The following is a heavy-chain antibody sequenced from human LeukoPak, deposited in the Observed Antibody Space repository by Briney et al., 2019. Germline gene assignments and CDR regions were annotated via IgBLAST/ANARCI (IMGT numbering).Heavy chain of an antibody. CDR2: INPNSGGT. Sequence: GASVKVSCKASGYTFTGYYMHWVRQAPGQGLEWMGWINPNSGGTNYVQKFQGRVTMTRDTSISTAYMELSRLRSDDTAVYYCARDRGTDYDFWSGYFDYWGQGTLVTVSS. D-gene: IGHD3-3*01. J-gene: IGHJ4*02. CDR3: ARDRGTDYDFWSGYFDY. V-gene: IGHV1-2*02. CDR1: GYTFTGYY.